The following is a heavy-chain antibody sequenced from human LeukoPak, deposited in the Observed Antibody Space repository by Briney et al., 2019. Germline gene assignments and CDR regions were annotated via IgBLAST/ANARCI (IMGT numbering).Heavy chain of an antibody. CDR2: INSDGINT. V-gene: IGHV3-74*01. CDR3: ARDLGQYYDTSDNWFDP. D-gene: IGHD3-22*01. Sequence: GGSLRLSCAASGFTFSSNWMHWVRHAPGKGLVWVSRINSDGINTSYADSVKGRFTISRDNAKNTLNLQMNSLRAEDTAVYYCARDLGQYYDTSDNWFDPWGQGTLVTVSS. J-gene: IGHJ5*02. CDR1: GFTFSSNW.